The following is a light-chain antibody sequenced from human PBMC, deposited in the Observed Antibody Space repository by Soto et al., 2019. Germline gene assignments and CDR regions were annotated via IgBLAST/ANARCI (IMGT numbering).Light chain of an antibody. J-gene: IGKJ5*01. CDR2: QVS. CDR1: QSLVFSDGYTY. CDR3: MQSSSWPPT. Sequence: DVVMTQSPLSLTVTLGQPASISCTSSQSLVFSDGYTYFNWFHQRPGQSPRRLIYQVSHRDSGVPHRFSGSGSGTYFTLTIRRVEAEDVGIYYCMQSSSWPPTFGQGTRLEI. V-gene: IGKV2-30*01.